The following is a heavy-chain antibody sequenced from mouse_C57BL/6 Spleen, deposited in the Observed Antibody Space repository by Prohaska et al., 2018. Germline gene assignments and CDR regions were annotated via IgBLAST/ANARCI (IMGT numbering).Heavy chain of an antibody. CDR3: ARRSWDVDY. CDR2: INPNNGGT. J-gene: IGHJ2*01. D-gene: IGHD4-1*01. CDR1: GYTFTDYY. V-gene: IGHV1-26*01. Sequence: LKISCKASGYTFTDYYMNWVKQSHGKSLEWIGDINPNNGGTSYNQKFKGKATLTVDKSSSTAYMELRSLTSEDSAVYYCARRSWDVDYWGQGTTLTVSS.